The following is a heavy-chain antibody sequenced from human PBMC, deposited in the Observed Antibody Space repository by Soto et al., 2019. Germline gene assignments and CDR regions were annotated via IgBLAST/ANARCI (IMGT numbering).Heavy chain of an antibody. D-gene: IGHD5-12*01. Sequence: PSETLSLTCTVSGGSVSGYHWSWIRQPPGKSQEWIGYMYHSGSTYYNPSLKSRVTISIDRSKNQFPLKLSSVAAADTAVYYCARESGYEFDYWGQGTLVTVSS. CDR2: MYHSGST. V-gene: IGHV4-59*02. CDR3: ARESGYEFDY. CDR1: GGSVSGYH. J-gene: IGHJ4*02.